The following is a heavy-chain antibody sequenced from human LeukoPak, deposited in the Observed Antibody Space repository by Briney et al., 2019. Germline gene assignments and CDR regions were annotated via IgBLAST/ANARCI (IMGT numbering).Heavy chain of an antibody. Sequence: SQTLSLTCTVSGGSISSGGYYWSWIRQHPGKGLEWIGYIYYSGSTNYNPSLKSRVTISVDTSKNQFSLKLSSVTAADTAVYYCARYLWFGELRYFDYWGQGTLVTVSS. J-gene: IGHJ4*02. CDR1: GGSISSGGYY. V-gene: IGHV4-31*03. CDR2: IYYSGST. D-gene: IGHD3-10*01. CDR3: ARYLWFGELRYFDY.